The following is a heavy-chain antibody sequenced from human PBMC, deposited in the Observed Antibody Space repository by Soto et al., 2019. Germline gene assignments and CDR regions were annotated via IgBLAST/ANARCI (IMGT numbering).Heavy chain of an antibody. J-gene: IGHJ4*02. CDR3: ARVVLVGATLPYQHGY. V-gene: IGHV4-30-4*01. Sequence: SETLSLTCTVSGGSISSGDYNWSWIRQPPGKGLEWIGYIYYTGSTYYNPSLESRVTISVDTSKKQFSLKLSSVTAADTAVYYCARVVLVGATLPYQHGYWGQGTLVTVSS. CDR2: IYYTGST. D-gene: IGHD2-15*01. CDR1: GGSISSGDYN.